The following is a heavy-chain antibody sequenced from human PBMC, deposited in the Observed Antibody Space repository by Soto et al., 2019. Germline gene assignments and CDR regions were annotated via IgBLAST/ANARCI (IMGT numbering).Heavy chain of an antibody. D-gene: IGHD6-13*01. J-gene: IGHJ6*02. CDR1: GFSLSSYY. CDR2: IYYSGST. Sequence: XESLRLTCTVSGFSLSSYYRSWIRQPPGKGLEWIGYIYYSGSTNYNPSLKSRVTISVDTSKNQVSLKLSSVTAADTAVYYCARAGIDGMDSWGQGTRVTVSS. V-gene: IGHV4-59*01. CDR3: ARAGIDGMDS.